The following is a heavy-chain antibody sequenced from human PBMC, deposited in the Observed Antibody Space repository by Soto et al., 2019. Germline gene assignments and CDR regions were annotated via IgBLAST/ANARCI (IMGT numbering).Heavy chain of an antibody. V-gene: IGHV3-21*01. D-gene: IGHD1-26*01. CDR2: ISSSSSYI. Sequence: PVGSLRLSCAASGFTFSSYSMNWVRQAPGKGLEWVSSISSSSSYIYYADSVKGRFTISRDNAKNSLYLQMNSLRAEDTAVYYCARDRSWYSGSYEAIDAFDIWGQGTMVTVSS. J-gene: IGHJ3*02. CDR1: GFTFSSYS. CDR3: ARDRSWYSGSYEAIDAFDI.